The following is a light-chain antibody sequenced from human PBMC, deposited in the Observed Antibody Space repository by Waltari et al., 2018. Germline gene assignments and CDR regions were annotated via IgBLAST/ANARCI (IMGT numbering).Light chain of an antibody. CDR2: RSD. V-gene: IGLV1-44*01. J-gene: IGLJ3*02. Sequence: QSMLTQPPSASGTPGQGVTISCSGGASNIGNNVVNWYQQVPGQAPQLLIYRSDSRPAGVPCRFFCSKFGTSASLAISGLQSEDEADYYCAAWDDSLNGRWVFGGGTKVTVL. CDR1: ASNIGNNV. CDR3: AAWDDSLNGRWV.